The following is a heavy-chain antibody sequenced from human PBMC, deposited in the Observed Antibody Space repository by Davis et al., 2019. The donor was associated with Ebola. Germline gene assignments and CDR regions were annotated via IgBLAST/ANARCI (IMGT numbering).Heavy chain of an antibody. CDR2: VDSGSSGNT. CDR3: AKEGAGSGGWGPAGY. V-gene: IGHV3-48*02. CDR1: GSTFSSYG. Sequence: GESLKISCAASGSTFSSYGMNWVRPAPGKGLEWVSFVDSGSSGNTYYADSVKGRFTISRDNAKNSLYLQMNSLRDEDTAVYYCAKEGAGSGGWGPAGYWGQGTLVIVSS. D-gene: IGHD2-15*01. J-gene: IGHJ4*02.